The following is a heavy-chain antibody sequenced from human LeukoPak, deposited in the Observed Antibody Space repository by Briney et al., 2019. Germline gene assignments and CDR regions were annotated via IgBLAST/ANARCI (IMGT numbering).Heavy chain of an antibody. CDR1: GFTFSSYA. CDR2: ISGSGDNT. CDR3: AKDHYVYVWGSYSLYFQH. Sequence: GGSLRLSCAASGFTFSSYAMSWVRQAPGKGLEWVSAISGSGDNTYHADSVKGRFTISRDNSKNTLYLQMSSLRAEDTAVYYCAKDHYVYVWGSYSLYFQHWGQGTLVTVSS. D-gene: IGHD3-16*01. V-gene: IGHV3-23*01. J-gene: IGHJ1*01.